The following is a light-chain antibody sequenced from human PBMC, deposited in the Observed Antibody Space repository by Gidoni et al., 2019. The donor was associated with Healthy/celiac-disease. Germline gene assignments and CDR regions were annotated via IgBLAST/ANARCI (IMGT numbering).Light chain of an antibody. J-gene: IGLJ2*01. V-gene: IGLV3-19*01. Sequence: SSELTQDPAVSVALGQTGRSTCQGESLRCYYAIWYQQKPGQAPVLVSYDKNNRPSGIPDRFSGSSSGNTASLTITGAQAEDEADYYCNSRDSSGNHVVFGGGTKLTVL. CDR2: DKN. CDR3: NSRDSSGNHVV. CDR1: SLRCYY.